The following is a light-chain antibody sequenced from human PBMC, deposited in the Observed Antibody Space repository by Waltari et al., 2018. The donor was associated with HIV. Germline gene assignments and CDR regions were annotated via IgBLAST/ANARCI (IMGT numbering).Light chain of an antibody. CDR1: TSDIGAYNF. CDR3: ASHAGSKDV. Sequence: QAALTQPPPASRAPGQSVNIPSPGTTSDIGAYNFVAWYQQYPGKAPKLMIYDVTKRPSGVPDRFSGSKSGNTASLTVSGLQAEDEADYYCASHAGSKDVFGGGTKLTVL. J-gene: IGLJ2*01. CDR2: DVT. V-gene: IGLV2-8*01.